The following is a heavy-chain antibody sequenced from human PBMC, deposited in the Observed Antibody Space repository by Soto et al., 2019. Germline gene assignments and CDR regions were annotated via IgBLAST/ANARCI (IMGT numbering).Heavy chain of an antibody. CDR1: GYNLNDLS. CDR3: ATVIVSTIPLDY. Sequence: VQLVQSGAEVKKPGASVKVSCKVSGYNLNDLSIHWVRQAPGKGLEWMGGSDPADGETIYAQKFQGRVTMTEATSTDTAYMELSSLRSEDTAVYYCATVIVSTIPLDYWGQGTLVTVSS. V-gene: IGHV1-24*01. CDR2: SDPADGET. D-gene: IGHD5-12*01. J-gene: IGHJ4*02.